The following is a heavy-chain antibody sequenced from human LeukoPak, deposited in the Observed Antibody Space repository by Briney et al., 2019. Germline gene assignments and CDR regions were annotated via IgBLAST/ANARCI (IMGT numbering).Heavy chain of an antibody. CDR1: GFTLRSDW. V-gene: IGHV3-7*01. Sequence: GESLRLSCAASGFTLRSDWMNWVRQAPGKGLEWVANIRRDGSETHYVDSVMGRFTISRDNAKNSLYLQMNSLRAEDTAVYYCARDDTHYGSSGSFYDAFDIWGQGTMVTVSS. D-gene: IGHD3-22*01. J-gene: IGHJ3*02. CDR3: ARDDTHYGSSGSFYDAFDI. CDR2: IRRDGSET.